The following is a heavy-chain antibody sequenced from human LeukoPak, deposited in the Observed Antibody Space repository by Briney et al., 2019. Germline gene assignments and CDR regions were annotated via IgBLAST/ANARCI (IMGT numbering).Heavy chain of an antibody. D-gene: IGHD4-17*01. V-gene: IGHV4-34*01. CDR3: ARVGYGDYYFDY. J-gene: IGHJ4*02. CDR1: GGSCSGYY. Sequence: PSETLSLTCAVYGGSCSGYYWSLIRQPPGKGLEWIGEINHSGSTNYNPSLKSRVTISVDTSKNQFSLKLSSVTAADTAVYYCARVGYGDYYFDYWGQGTLVTVSS. CDR2: INHSGST.